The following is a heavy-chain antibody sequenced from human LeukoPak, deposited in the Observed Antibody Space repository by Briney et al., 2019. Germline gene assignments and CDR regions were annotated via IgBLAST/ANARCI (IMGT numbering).Heavy chain of an antibody. J-gene: IGHJ4*02. Sequence: GGSLRLSFAASGFTFIIYSMNWVRQAPGKGLEWVSYISSSSSTIYYADSVKGRFTISRDNAKNSLYLQMNSLRAEDTAVYYCAREEGGAERNFDYWGQGTLVTVSS. V-gene: IGHV3-48*01. CDR1: GFTFIIYS. CDR3: AREEGGAERNFDY. D-gene: IGHD3-16*01. CDR2: ISSSSSTI.